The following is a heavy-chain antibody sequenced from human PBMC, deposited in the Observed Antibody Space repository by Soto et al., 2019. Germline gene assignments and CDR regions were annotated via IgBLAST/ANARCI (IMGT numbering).Heavy chain of an antibody. V-gene: IGHV3-30-3*01. CDR3: AKTYGSGNYYKRYDYYYSVDG. CDR2: ISYDGSNK. D-gene: IGHD3-10*01. J-gene: IGHJ6*02. Sequence: QVRLVESGGGVVQPGRSLRLSCAISGFTFSSYAMHWVRQAPGKGLEWLAVISYDGSNKYYADSVKGRFTISRDNSKNTLYVHMNTLRTEDTAVYYCAKTYGSGNYYKRYDYYYSVDGWGQGTTVTVSS. CDR1: GFTFSSYA.